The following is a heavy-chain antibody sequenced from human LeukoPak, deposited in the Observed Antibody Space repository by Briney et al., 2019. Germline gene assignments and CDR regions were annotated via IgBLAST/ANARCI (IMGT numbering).Heavy chain of an antibody. D-gene: IGHD3-10*01. CDR3: ARDFFGWSYDVSDI. J-gene: IGHJ3*02. CDR2: VYYSGST. V-gene: IGHV4-39*02. Sequence: SETLSLTCTVAGDSITSTRYYWGWIRQPPGKGLEWIGSVYYSGSTYYNPSPKSRLTMSVDTSKNQFSLKLSSVTAADTAVYYCARDFFGWSYDVSDIWGQGTMVTVSS. CDR1: GDSITSTRYY.